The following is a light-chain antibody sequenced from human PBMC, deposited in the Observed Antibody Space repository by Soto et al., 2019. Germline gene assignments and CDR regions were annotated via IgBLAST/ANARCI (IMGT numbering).Light chain of an antibody. CDR1: QNISTF. J-gene: IGKJ1*01. V-gene: IGKV1-39*01. Sequence: IQMTQSPSSLSACVGDRVTITCRSSQNISTFLNWYQQKEGRAPNLLIYAVSTLYSGVPSRFSGGRFGTDFTLTISSLQPADVASYFCQQSYSLPPTFGQGTKVDIK. CDR2: AVS. CDR3: QQSYSLPPT.